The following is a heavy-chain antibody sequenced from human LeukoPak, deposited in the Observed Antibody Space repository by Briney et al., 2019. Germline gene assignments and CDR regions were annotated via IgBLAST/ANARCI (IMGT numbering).Heavy chain of an antibody. CDR1: GFTFSRYG. Sequence: GGSLRLSCAASGFTFSRYGMHWVRQAPGKGLEWVSYISSSGGTIYYADSVKGRFTISRDNAKNSLYLQMNSLRAEDTAVYYCARDVRGQYYFDYWGRGSLVTVSS. CDR2: ISSSGGTI. CDR3: ARDVRGQYYFDY. D-gene: IGHD3-10*02. J-gene: IGHJ4*02. V-gene: IGHV3-48*04.